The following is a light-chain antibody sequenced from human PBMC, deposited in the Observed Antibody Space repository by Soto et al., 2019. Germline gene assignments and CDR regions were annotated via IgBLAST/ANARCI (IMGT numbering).Light chain of an antibody. Sequence: NVVTHSTGTLSLSKEQRAACSLRAKQRISASDIAWYQQKPGQAPKFLIYGVSSSATGIPDRFSGSGSGTDFTLTLSRLQPEEFAVFYSPYSGCPITFGEGTRLE. CDR1: QRISASD. J-gene: IGKJ5*01. CDR3: PYSGCPIT. V-gene: IGKV3-20*01. CDR2: GVS.